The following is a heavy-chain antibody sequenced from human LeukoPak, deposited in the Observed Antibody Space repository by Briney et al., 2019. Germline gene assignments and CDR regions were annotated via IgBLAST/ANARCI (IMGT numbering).Heavy chain of an antibody. CDR1: GFTFSSYA. D-gene: IGHD5-24*01. CDR3: ARDLNGDYYFDY. CDR2: ISYDGSNK. J-gene: IGHJ4*02. Sequence: GGSLGLSCAASGFTFSSYAMHWVRQAPGKGLEWVAVISYDGSNKYYADSVKGRFTISRDNSKNTLYLQMNSLRAEDTAVYYCARDLNGDYYFDYWGQGTLVTVSS. V-gene: IGHV3-30-3*01.